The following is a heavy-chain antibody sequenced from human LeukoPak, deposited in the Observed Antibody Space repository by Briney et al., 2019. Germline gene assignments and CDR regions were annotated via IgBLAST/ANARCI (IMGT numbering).Heavy chain of an antibody. Sequence: GGSLRLSCAASGFTFSSYAIHWVRQAPGKGLEWVAVISYDGSNKYYADSVKGRFTISRGNSKNTLYLQMNSLRAEDTAVYYCARDYIDSSGWYPTYYYYYYGMDVWGQGTTVTVSS. CDR3: ARDYIDSSGWYPTYYYYYYGMDV. D-gene: IGHD6-19*01. V-gene: IGHV3-30*04. CDR1: GFTFSSYA. J-gene: IGHJ6*02. CDR2: ISYDGSNK.